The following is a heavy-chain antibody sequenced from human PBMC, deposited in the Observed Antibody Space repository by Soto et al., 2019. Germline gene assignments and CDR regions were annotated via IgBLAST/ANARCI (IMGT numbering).Heavy chain of an antibody. V-gene: IGHV1-46*01. CDR2: IHPSGGRA. Sequence: ASVKVSCKASGYTFTTYYFHWVRQAPGQGLEWMGMIHPSGGRARYAQNFQGRVTMTRDMSTNTAYMELSSLRSEDTAVYYCAADFEILVPWGQGTPVTVSS. D-gene: IGHD3-9*01. CDR1: GYTFTTYY. J-gene: IGHJ5*02. CDR3: AADFEILVP.